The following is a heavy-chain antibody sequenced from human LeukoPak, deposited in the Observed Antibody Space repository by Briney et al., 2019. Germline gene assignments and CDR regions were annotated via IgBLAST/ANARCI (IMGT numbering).Heavy chain of an antibody. V-gene: IGHV1-8*01. D-gene: IGHD3-16*02. J-gene: IGHJ3*02. CDR1: GYTFTSYD. CDR2: MNPNSGNT. CDR3: ARVSAFGGVIVLVRDAFDI. Sequence: ASVKVSCKASGYTFTSYDINWLRQATGQGLEGMGWMNPNSGNTGYAEKFQGRVTMTRNTSISTAYMELSSLRSEDTAVYYCARVSAFGGVIVLVRDAFDIWGQGTMVTVSS.